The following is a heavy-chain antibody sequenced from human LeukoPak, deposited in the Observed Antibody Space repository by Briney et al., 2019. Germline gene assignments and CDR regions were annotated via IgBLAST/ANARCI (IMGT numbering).Heavy chain of an antibody. V-gene: IGHV3-23*01. CDR3: AKGGGGSGRYYYYYYYYMDV. Sequence: PGGTLRLSCAASGFTFSSYGMSWVRQAPGKGLEWVSAISGSGGSTYYADSVKGRFTISRDNSKNTLYLQMNSLRAEDTAVYYCAKGGGGSGRYYYYYYYYMDVWGKGTTVTISS. D-gene: IGHD3-10*01. CDR1: GFTFSSYG. J-gene: IGHJ6*03. CDR2: ISGSGGST.